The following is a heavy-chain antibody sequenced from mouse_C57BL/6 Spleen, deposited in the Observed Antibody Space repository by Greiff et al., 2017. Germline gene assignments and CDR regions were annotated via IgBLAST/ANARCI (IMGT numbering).Heavy chain of an antibody. CDR3: ARGDDSSSLFAY. Sequence: QVQLKESGAELVRPGTSVKMSCKASGYTFTNYWIGWAKQRPGHGLEWIGDIYPGGGYTNYNEKFKGKATLTADKSSSTAYMQFSSLTTEDSAIYYCARGDDSSSLFAYWGQGTLVTVSA. J-gene: IGHJ3*01. V-gene: IGHV1-63*01. D-gene: IGHD3-2*02. CDR1: GYTFTNYW. CDR2: IYPGGGYT.